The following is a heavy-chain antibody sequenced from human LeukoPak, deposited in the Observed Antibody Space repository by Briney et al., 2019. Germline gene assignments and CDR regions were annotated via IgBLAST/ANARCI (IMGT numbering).Heavy chain of an antibody. CDR3: ARNYGDLYYFDY. Sequence: SETLSLTCAVSGGSISSGGYPWSWIRQPPGKGLEWIGYIYHSGSTYYNPSLKSRVTISVDRSKNQFSLKLSSVTAADTAVYYCARNYGDLYYFDYWGQGTLVTVSS. CDR2: IYHSGST. CDR1: GGSISSGGYP. V-gene: IGHV4-30-2*01. D-gene: IGHD4-17*01. J-gene: IGHJ4*02.